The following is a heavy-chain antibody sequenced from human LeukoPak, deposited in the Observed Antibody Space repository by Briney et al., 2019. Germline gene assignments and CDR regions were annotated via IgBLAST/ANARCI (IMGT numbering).Heavy chain of an antibody. CDR3: VHSPRIAASHP. CDR1: GFTFSSYS. CDR2: IGNSGGST. V-gene: IGHV3-64D*08. D-gene: IGHD6-13*01. Sequence: GGSLRLSCSASGFTFSSYSMHWVRQAPGKGLEYVSCIGNSGGSTSYADSVKGRFTISRDNSKNTLYLQMSSLTAEDTALYYCVHSPRIAASHPWGQGTLVTVSS. J-gene: IGHJ5*02.